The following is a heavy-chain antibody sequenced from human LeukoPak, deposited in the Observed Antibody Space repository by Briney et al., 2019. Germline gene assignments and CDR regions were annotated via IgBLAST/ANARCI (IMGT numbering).Heavy chain of an antibody. D-gene: IGHD1-26*01. J-gene: IGHJ4*02. CDR3: ATESSGALDY. CDR2: IQYDGNTI. V-gene: IGHV3-30*02. CDR1: GFTYSHNG. Sequence: GGSLRLSCVASGFTYSHNGMHWVRQAPGKGLEWVAFIQYDGNTIFYADSVKGRFTISRDNSKNSLYLQMNSLRAEDTSVYYCATESSGALDYWGQGTLVTVSS.